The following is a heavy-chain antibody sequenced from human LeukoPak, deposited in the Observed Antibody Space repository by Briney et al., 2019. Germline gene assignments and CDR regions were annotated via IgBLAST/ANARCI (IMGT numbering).Heavy chain of an antibody. Sequence: GGSLRLSCAASGFTFSDYWMHWVRQAPGKGLEWVSVIYSGGSTYYADSVKGRFTISRDNSKNTLYLQMNSLRAEDTAVYYCAREYRGEYYFAYWGQGTLVTVSS. V-gene: IGHV3-66*01. CDR2: IYSGGST. J-gene: IGHJ4*02. D-gene: IGHD3-10*01. CDR1: GFTFSDYW. CDR3: AREYRGEYYFAY.